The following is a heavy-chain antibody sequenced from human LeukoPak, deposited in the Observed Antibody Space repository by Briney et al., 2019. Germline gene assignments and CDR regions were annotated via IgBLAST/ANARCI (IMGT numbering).Heavy chain of an antibody. D-gene: IGHD6-19*01. CDR3: ASWPGGWYGEDS. CDR2: IYGGGST. Sequence: GGSLRLSCAATGLTVSSNFMGWVRQAPGKGLEWVSVIYGGGSTYYADSVKGRFTISRDTPKNTLYLQMNSLRVEDTAMYYCASWPGGWYGEDSWGQGTLVTVSS. CDR1: GLTVSSNF. J-gene: IGHJ4*02. V-gene: IGHV3-53*01.